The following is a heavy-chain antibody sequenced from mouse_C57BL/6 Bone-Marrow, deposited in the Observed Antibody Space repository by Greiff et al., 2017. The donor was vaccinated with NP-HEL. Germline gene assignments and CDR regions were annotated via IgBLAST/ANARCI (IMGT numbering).Heavy chain of an antibody. CDR2: INPSTGGT. CDR1: GYSFTGYY. Sequence: VQLQQSGPELVKPGASVKISCKASGYSFTGYYMNWVKQSPEKSLEWIGEINPSTGGTTYNQKFKAKATLTVDKSSSTAYMKLKSLTSEDSAVYYCARGDYYYAMDYWGQGTSVTVSS. CDR3: ARGDYYYAMDY. J-gene: IGHJ4*01. V-gene: IGHV1-42*01.